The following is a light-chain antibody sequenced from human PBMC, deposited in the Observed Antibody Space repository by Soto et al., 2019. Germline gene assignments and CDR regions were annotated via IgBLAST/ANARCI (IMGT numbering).Light chain of an antibody. V-gene: IGLV2-14*01. CDR1: SSDIGYYNY. Sequence: HSALTQPASVCGSRGQSISISCSGTSSDIGYYNYVSWFQHHPGTARKLMIYEVSNRPSGVSNRFSGYKSVNTAYLTISGLRAEDEADYYCITYTPSGTYDFGPGTKVPVX. CDR3: ITYTPSGTYD. CDR2: EVS. J-gene: IGLJ1*01.